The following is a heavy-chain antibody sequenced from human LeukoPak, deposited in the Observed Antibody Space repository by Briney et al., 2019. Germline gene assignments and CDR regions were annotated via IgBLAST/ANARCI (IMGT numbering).Heavy chain of an antibody. Sequence: GGTLRLSCAASGFTVSNTYMSWIRQAPGKGLEWVSAIYNVGSTSYADSVKGRFTISRDNSKNTLYLQMSSLRAEDTAVYYCALRTDHHRNSGFDYWGQGTLLTVSS. CDR1: GFTVSNTY. V-gene: IGHV3-53*01. D-gene: IGHD1-14*01. CDR3: ALRTDHHRNSGFDY. CDR2: IYNVGST. J-gene: IGHJ4*02.